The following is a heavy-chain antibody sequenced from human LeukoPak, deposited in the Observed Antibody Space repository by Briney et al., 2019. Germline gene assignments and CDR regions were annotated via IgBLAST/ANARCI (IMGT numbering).Heavy chain of an antibody. Sequence: SETLSLTCTVSGGSISSSSYYWGWIRQPPGKGLEWIGYIYYSGSTNYNPSLKSRVTISVDTSKNQFSLKLSSVTAADTAVYYCARAHYYGSGNIDYWGQGTLVTVSS. CDR2: IYYSGST. D-gene: IGHD3-10*01. CDR1: GGSISSSSYY. CDR3: ARAHYYGSGNIDY. V-gene: IGHV4-61*05. J-gene: IGHJ4*02.